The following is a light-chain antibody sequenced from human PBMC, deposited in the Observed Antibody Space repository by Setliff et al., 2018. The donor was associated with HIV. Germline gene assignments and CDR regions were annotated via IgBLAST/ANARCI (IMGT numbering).Light chain of an antibody. J-gene: IGLJ1*01. Sequence: QSVLTQPASVSGSPGQSITISCTGTSSDVGLYNFVSWYQQHPGKVPKLIIYDVTNRPSGISHRFSGAKSGNTASLTTSGLQADDEADYYCSSFRTSRKFVFGTGTKV. CDR2: DVT. CDR1: SSDVGLYNF. V-gene: IGLV2-14*01. CDR3: SSFRTSRKFV.